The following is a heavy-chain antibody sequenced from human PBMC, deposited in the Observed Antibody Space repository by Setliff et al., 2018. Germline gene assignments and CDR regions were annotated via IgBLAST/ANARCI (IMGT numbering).Heavy chain of an antibody. J-gene: IGHJ4*02. CDR2: IRAGSDNI. D-gene: IGHD2-8*01. Sequence: GGSLRLSCAASGFTFSDYSMNWVRQAPGKGLEWVSGIRAGSDNIAYADSVKGRFTISRDNAKNSLYLQLDSLRPDDTAFYYCARGHCTTISCFLDHWGQGIMVTVSS. CDR3: ARGHCTTISCFLDH. CDR1: GFTFSDYS. V-gene: IGHV3-9*01.